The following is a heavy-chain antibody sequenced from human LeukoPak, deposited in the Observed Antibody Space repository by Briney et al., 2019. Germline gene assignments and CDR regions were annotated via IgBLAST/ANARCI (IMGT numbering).Heavy chain of an antibody. V-gene: IGHV3-23*01. D-gene: IGHD6-19*01. Sequence: GGSLILSCAASGFTFSSYAMSWVRQVPGRGLEWVSTISSRGDSTYVADSVKGRFTISRDNSKNSLYLQMNTVRAEDTAVYYCVKGPRPDITVAHTVENWGQGTLVTVSS. CDR1: GFTFSSYA. CDR2: ISSRGDST. CDR3: VKGPRPDITVAHTVEN. J-gene: IGHJ4*02.